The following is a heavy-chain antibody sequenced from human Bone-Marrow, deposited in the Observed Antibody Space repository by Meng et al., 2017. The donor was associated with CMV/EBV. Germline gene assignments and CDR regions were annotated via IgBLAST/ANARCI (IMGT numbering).Heavy chain of an antibody. D-gene: IGHD2-8*02. J-gene: IGHJ5*02. CDR3: AGRDCSGGVCPFDP. Sequence: SGFTFSTYRLNWVRQAPGKGLEWVSSISSGGSHIYYADSVKGRFTISRDNGKNSLFLQMNSLRAEDTAVYYCAGRDCSGGVCPFDPWGQGTLVTVSS. CDR2: ISSGGSHI. V-gene: IGHV3-21*01. CDR1: GFTFSTYR.